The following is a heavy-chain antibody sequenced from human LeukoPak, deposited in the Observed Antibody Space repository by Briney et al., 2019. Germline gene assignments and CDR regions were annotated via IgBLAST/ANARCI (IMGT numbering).Heavy chain of an antibody. CDR3: AKGGYCSSTSCYLYYYYYYMDV. J-gene: IGHJ6*03. CDR1: GFTFSSYG. D-gene: IGHD2-2*01. Sequence: GGFLRLSCAASGFTFSSYGMHWVRQAPGKGLEWVAVIWYDGSNKYYADSVKGRFTVSRDNSKNTLYLRMNSLRAEDTAVYYCAKGGYCSSTSCYLYYYYYYMDVWGKGTTVTVSS. V-gene: IGHV3-33*06. CDR2: IWYDGSNK.